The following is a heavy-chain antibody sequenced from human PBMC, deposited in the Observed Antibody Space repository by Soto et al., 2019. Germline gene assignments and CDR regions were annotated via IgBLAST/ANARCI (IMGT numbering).Heavy chain of an antibody. CDR3: ARQREGKYYDILTGYYNVHLFDY. CDR1: GYSFTSYW. CDR2: IDPSDSYT. D-gene: IGHD3-9*01. J-gene: IGHJ4*02. Sequence: PGESLKISCKGSGYSFTSYWISWVRQMPGKGLEWMGRIDPSDSYTNYSPSFQGHVTISADKSISTAYLQWSSLKASDTAMYYCARQREGKYYDILTGYYNVHLFDYWGQGTLVTVSS. V-gene: IGHV5-10-1*01.